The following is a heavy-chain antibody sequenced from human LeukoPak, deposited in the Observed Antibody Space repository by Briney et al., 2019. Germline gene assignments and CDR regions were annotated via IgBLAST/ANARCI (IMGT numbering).Heavy chain of an antibody. D-gene: IGHD3-10*01. CDR3: ARDCGLSGSGSYYTNWFDP. V-gene: IGHV4-4*07. CDR2: IYTSGST. Sequence: SETLSLTCTVSGGSISSYYWSWIRQPAGKGLEWIGRIYTSGSTNYNPSLRSRVTMSVDTSKNQFSLKLSSVTAADTAVYYCARDCGLSGSGSYYTNWFDPWGQGTLVTVSS. J-gene: IGHJ5*02. CDR1: GGSISSYY.